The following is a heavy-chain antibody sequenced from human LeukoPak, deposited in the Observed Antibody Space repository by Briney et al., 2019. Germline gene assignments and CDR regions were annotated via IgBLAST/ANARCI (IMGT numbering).Heavy chain of an antibody. CDR3: ARLSSGWYYGMDV. CDR2: ICSGGST. V-gene: IGHV3-53*01. Sequence: PGGSLRLSCAASGFTVSSNYMSWVRQAPGKGLEWVSVICSGGSTYYADSVKGRFTISRDNSKNTLYLQMNSLRAEDTAVYYCARLSSGWYYGMDVWGKGTTVTVSS. CDR1: GFTVSSNY. J-gene: IGHJ6*04. D-gene: IGHD6-19*01.